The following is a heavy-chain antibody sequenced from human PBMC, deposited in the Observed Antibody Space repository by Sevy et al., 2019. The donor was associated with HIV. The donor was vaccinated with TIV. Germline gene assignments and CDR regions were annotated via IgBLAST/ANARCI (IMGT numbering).Heavy chain of an antibody. CDR3: ARHCSSSSCSHAFDI. D-gene: IGHD2-2*01. Sequence: PMQTLSLTCAVYGGSFSGYYWSWIRQPPGKGLEWVGEINHSGSTNYNPSLKSRVTISVDTSNNQFSLKLSSVTAADTAVYYCARHCSSSSCSHAFDIWGQGTMVTVSS. J-gene: IGHJ3*02. CDR1: GGSFSGYY. V-gene: IGHV4-34*01. CDR2: INHSGST.